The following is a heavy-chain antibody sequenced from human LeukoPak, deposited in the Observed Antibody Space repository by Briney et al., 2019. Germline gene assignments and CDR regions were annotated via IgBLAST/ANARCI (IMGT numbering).Heavy chain of an antibody. D-gene: IGHD2-15*01. V-gene: IGHV1-2*02. CDR2: IDPNSGAT. CDR1: GYSFTAYY. CDR3: ASEAFCGVGSCYLLRVAS. Sequence: GASVKVSCMASGYSFTAYYLHWVRQPPGQGLEWMGWIDPNSGATNYARKFQGRVTITRDTSIGTAYMELSSLISDDTAVYYCASEAFCGVGSCYLLRVASWGPGSLVTVSS. J-gene: IGHJ5*02.